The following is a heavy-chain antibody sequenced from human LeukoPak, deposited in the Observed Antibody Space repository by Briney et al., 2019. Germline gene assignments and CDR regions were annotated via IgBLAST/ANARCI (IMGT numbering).Heavy chain of an antibody. D-gene: IGHD6-6*01. V-gene: IGHV4-30-4*08. CDR1: GGSISSGGYY. CDR3: ARTSIAARELDC. J-gene: IGHJ4*02. CDR2: IYYSGST. Sequence: PSETLSLTCTVSGGSISSGGYYWSWIRQPPGKGLEWIGYIYYSGSTYYNPSLNSRVTISVDTSKNQFSLKLSSVTAADTAVYYCARTSIAARELDCWGQGTLVTVSS.